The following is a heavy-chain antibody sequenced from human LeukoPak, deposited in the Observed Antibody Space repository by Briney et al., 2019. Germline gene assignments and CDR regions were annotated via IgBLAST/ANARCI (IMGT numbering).Heavy chain of an antibody. CDR1: GFTFSSYA. CDR3: AKRYYGGSGYRSYYFDY. D-gene: IGHD3-22*01. Sequence: PGGSLRLCCAASGFTFSSYAMSWVRQAAGKGLEWVSAIIGSGDRTYYADTVKGRFTISRDNSKNTLYLQMNSLRAEDTAVYYCAKRYYGGSGYRSYYFDYWGQGTLVTVSS. J-gene: IGHJ4*02. V-gene: IGHV3-23*01. CDR2: IIGSGDRT.